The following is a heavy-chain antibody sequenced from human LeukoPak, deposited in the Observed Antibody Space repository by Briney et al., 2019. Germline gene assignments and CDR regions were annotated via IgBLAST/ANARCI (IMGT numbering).Heavy chain of an antibody. CDR3: ARMGTYYYDSSGYYPFDY. CDR2: IYYSGST. D-gene: IGHD3-22*01. J-gene: IGHJ4*02. Sequence: SETLSLTCTVSGGSISSYYWSWLRQPPGKGLEWIGYIYYSGSTNYNPSLKSRVTISVDTSKNQFSLKLSSVTAADTAVYYCARMGTYYYDSSGYYPFDYWGQGTLVTVSS. CDR1: GGSISSYY. V-gene: IGHV4-59*01.